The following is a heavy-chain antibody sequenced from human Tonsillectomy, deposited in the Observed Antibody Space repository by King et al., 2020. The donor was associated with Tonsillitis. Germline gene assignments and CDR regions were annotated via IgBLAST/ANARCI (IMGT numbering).Heavy chain of an antibody. V-gene: IGHV4-59*01. Sequence: QLQESGPGLVKPSETLSLTCTVSGGSIRYYYWSWIRQPPGRGLEWIGYIYYTGSTNYNPSLKSRVTISVDTSKNQFSLKLRSVTAADRAVYYCARARNWFDPWGQGTLVTVSS. CDR3: ARARNWFDP. CDR1: GGSIRYYY. J-gene: IGHJ5*02. CDR2: IYYTGST.